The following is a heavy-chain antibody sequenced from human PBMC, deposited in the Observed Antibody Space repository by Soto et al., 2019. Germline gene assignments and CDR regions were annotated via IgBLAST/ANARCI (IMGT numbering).Heavy chain of an antibody. Sequence: QLQLQESGPGLVKPSETLSLTCTVSSCPFSSGNYYWGWVRQPPGKGLEWSAAIHYSGKTSYNSSLKSRVTISVDTSKQQFLRTVDSVTAADTAVSSCARIHNGIFGDDTLDTWGQGTMVNVSS. CDR3: ARIHNGIFGDDTLDT. J-gene: IGHJ3*02. CDR2: IHYSGKT. CDR1: SCPFSSGNYY. D-gene: IGHD3-10*01. V-gene: IGHV4-39*01.